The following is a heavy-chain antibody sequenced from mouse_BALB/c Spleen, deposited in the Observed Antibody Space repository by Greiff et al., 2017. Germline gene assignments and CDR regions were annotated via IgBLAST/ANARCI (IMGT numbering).Heavy chain of an antibody. CDR3: ARDRGVEFAY. Sequence: QVQLKESGPGLVAPSQSLSITCTVSGFSLTSYGVHWVRQPPGKGLEWLGVIWAGGSTNYNSALMSRLSISKDNSKSQVFLKMNSLQTDDTAMYYCARDRGVEFAYWGQGTLVTVSA. CDR2: IWAGGST. D-gene: IGHD1-1*01. J-gene: IGHJ3*01. V-gene: IGHV2-9*02. CDR1: GFSLTSYG.